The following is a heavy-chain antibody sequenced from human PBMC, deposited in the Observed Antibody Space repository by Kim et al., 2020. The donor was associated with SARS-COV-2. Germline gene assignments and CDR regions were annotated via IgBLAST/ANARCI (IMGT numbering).Heavy chain of an antibody. J-gene: IGHJ4*02. CDR3: AKVYCSGGSCYSLDY. CDR2: ISGSGSST. V-gene: IGHV3-23*01. Sequence: GGSLRLSCAASGFTFTTCAMTWVRQAPGKGLEWVSGISGSGSSTFYADSVKGRFTISRDNSKSTLYLQLNSLRAEDTAVYFCAKVYCSGGSCYSLDYWGQGTLVTVSS. D-gene: IGHD2-15*01. CDR1: GFTFTTCA.